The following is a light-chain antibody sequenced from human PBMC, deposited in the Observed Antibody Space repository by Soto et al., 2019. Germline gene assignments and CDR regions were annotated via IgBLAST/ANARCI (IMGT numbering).Light chain of an antibody. CDR2: EVN. V-gene: IGLV2-14*01. J-gene: IGLJ3*02. CDR1: SSDVGAYDY. Sequence: QPVLTQPASVSGSPGQSITISCTGTSSDVGAYDYVCWYQQHPGKAPKLMIYEVNIRPSGVSHRFSGSKSGNTASLTISGLQSEDEADYYCNSFTATGTWVFGGGTKVTVL. CDR3: NSFTATGTWV.